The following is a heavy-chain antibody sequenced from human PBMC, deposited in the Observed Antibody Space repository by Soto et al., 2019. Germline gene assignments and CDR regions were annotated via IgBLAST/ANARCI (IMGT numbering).Heavy chain of an antibody. J-gene: IGHJ3*02. CDR3: ARDRRIDILTGYYPNDAFDI. Sequence: SETLSLTCTVSGVSISSGDYYWSWIRQPPGKGLEWIGYIYYSGSTYYNPSLKSRVTISVDTSKNQFSLKLSSVTAADTAVYYCARDRRIDILTGYYPNDAFDIWGQGTMVTVSS. CDR2: IYYSGST. D-gene: IGHD3-9*01. V-gene: IGHV4-30-4*01. CDR1: GVSISSGDYY.